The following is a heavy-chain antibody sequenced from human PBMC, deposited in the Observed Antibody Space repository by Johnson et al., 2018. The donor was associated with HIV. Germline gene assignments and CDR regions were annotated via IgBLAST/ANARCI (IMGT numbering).Heavy chain of an antibody. Sequence: VQLVESGGGVVQPGGSLRLSCAASGFTFSSYGMHWVRQAPGKGLEWVAFIRYDRSNKYYADSVKGRFTISRDNSKNTLYLQMNSLRAEDTAVYYCAKDIKRYCGGDCNDAFDIWGQGTMVTVSS. D-gene: IGHD2-21*02. V-gene: IGHV3-30*02. CDR1: GFTFSSYG. J-gene: IGHJ3*02. CDR2: IRYDRSNK. CDR3: AKDIKRYCGGDCNDAFDI.